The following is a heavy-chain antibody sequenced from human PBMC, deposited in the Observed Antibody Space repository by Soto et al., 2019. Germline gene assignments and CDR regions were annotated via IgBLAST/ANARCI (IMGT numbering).Heavy chain of an antibody. CDR2: IIPIFGTA. Sequence: QVQLVQSGAEVKKPGSSVKVSCKASGGTFSSYAISWVRQAPGQGLEWMGGIIPIFGTANYAQKFQGRVTITADVSTSTAYMELSSLRSEDTAVYYCARGHCGGDCYSEYYFDYWGQGTLVTVSS. V-gene: IGHV1-69*01. J-gene: IGHJ4*02. CDR1: GGTFSSYA. D-gene: IGHD2-21*02. CDR3: ARGHCGGDCYSEYYFDY.